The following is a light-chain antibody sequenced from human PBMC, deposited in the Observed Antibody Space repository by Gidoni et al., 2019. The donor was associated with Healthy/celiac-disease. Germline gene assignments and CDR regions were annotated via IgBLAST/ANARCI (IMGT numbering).Light chain of an antibody. J-gene: IGLJ2*01. CDR3: QAWDSSTVV. V-gene: IGLV3-1*01. Sequence: LTQPPSVSVSPGQTASITCSGDKLGDKYACWYQQKPGQSPVLVIYQDSKRPSGIPERFSGSNSGNTATLTISGTQAMDEADYYCQAWDSSTVVFGGGTKLTVL. CDR2: QDS. CDR1: KLGDKY.